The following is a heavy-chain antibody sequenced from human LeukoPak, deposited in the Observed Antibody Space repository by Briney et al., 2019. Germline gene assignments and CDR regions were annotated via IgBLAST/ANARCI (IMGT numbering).Heavy chain of an antibody. V-gene: IGHV3-21*04. Sequence: GGFLRLSCAASGFTFSSYSMNWVRQAPGKGLEWVSSISSSSSYIYYADSVKGRFTISRDNAKNSLYLQMNSLRAEDTAVYYCARDGDSGSYLAYFQDWGQGTLVTVSS. CDR2: ISSSSSYI. D-gene: IGHD1-26*01. CDR3: ARDGDSGSYLAYFQD. J-gene: IGHJ1*01. CDR1: GFTFSSYS.